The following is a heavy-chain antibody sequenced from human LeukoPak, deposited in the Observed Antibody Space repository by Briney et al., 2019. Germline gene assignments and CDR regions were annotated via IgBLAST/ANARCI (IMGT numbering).Heavy chain of an antibody. D-gene: IGHD2-2*01. V-gene: IGHV4-31*03. Sequence: NPSETLSLTCTVSGGSISSGGYYWSWIRQHPGKGLEWIGYIYYSGSTYYNPSLKSRVTISVDTSKNQFSLKLSSVTAADTAVYYCARVSSTSCHDYWGQGTLVTVSS. J-gene: IGHJ4*02. CDR1: GGSISSGGYY. CDR2: IYYSGST. CDR3: ARVSSTSCHDY.